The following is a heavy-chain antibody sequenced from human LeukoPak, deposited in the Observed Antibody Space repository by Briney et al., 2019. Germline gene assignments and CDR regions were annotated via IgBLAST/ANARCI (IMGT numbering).Heavy chain of an antibody. D-gene: IGHD4-17*01. CDR1: GFTFSSYG. CDR2: ISSDGYNK. Sequence: GGSLRLSCAASGFTFSSYGMSWVRQAPGKGLEWVAIISSDGYNKYYADSVKGRFTISRDNSKNTLYVQMNSLRAEDTAVYYCARGSKPYGEYIRSRIHYFDYWGQGTLVTVSS. CDR3: ARGSKPYGEYIRSRIHYFDY. J-gene: IGHJ4*02. V-gene: IGHV3-30*03.